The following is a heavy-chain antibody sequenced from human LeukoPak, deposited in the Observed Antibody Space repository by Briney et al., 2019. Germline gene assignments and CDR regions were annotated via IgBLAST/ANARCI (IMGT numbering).Heavy chain of an antibody. Sequence: ASVKVSCKASGYTFTSYYMHWVRQAPGQGVEWMGIINPSGGSTSYAQKFQGRVTITRDTYTSTVYMELSSLRSEDTAVYYCAKESVPYSGSYTTWGQGTLVTVSS. CDR3: AKESVPYSGSYTT. V-gene: IGHV1-46*01. CDR1: GYTFTSYY. D-gene: IGHD1-26*01. J-gene: IGHJ5*02. CDR2: INPSGGST.